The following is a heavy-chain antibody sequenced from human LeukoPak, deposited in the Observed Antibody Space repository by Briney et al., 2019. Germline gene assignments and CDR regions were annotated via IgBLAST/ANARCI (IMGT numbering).Heavy chain of an antibody. V-gene: IGHV7-4-1*02. D-gene: IGHD3-22*01. CDR1: GYTFTSYA. Sequence: ASVKVSCKASGYTFTSYAMNWVRQAPGQGLEWMGWINTNTGNPTYAQGFTGRFAFSLDTSVSTAYLQISSLRAEDTAVYYCARDLSRYYDSSGYYTEDYWGQGTLVTVSS. J-gene: IGHJ4*02. CDR2: INTNTGNP. CDR3: ARDLSRYYDSSGYYTEDY.